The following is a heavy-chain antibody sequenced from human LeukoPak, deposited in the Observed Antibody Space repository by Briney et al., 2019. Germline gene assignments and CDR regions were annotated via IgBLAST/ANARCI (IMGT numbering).Heavy chain of an antibody. D-gene: IGHD1-1*01. CDR3: ARGTGTHHFYYYYGMDV. J-gene: IGHJ6*02. V-gene: IGHV4-30-2*01. Sequence: SETLSLTCAVSGGSISSGGYSWSWIRQPPGKGLEWIGYIYHSGSTYYNPSLKSRVTISVDRSENQFSLKLSSVTAADTAVYYCARGTGTHHFYYYYGMDVWGQGTTVTVSS. CDR1: GGSISSGGYS. CDR2: IYHSGST.